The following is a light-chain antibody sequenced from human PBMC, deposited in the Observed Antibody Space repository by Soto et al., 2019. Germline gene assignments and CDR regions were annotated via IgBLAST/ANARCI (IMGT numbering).Light chain of an antibody. CDR3: LQYNNWSPWT. J-gene: IGKJ1*01. Sequence: EIVMTQSPVTLSVSPGERATLSCRASQSVSSNLAWYQQKPGQAPRLLICGASTRATGIPARISGSGSGTQFTLFISSLQSEDFAVYYVLQYNNWSPWTFGHGTKVEIK. CDR1: QSVSSN. CDR2: GAS. V-gene: IGKV3-15*01.